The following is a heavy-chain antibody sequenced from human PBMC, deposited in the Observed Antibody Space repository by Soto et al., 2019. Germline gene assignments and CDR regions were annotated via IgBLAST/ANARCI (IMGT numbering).Heavy chain of an antibody. CDR2: ISSSSSTI. D-gene: IGHD4-17*01. CDR1: GFTFSSYS. J-gene: IGHJ6*02. CDR3: ARETGRYGDYAINYYYYGMDV. Sequence: EVQLVESGGGLVQPGGSLRLSCAASGFTFSSYSMNWVRQAPGKGLEWVSYISSSSSTIYYADSVKGRFTISRDNAKNSRYLQMNSLRDEDTAVYYCARETGRYGDYAINYYYYGMDVWGQGTTVTVSS. V-gene: IGHV3-48*02.